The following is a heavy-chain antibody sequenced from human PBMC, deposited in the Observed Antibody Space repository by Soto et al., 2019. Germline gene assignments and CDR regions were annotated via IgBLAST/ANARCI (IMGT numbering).Heavy chain of an antibody. Sequence: GGSLRLSCAASGFTFSGYVMHWVRQSPGKGLEWVAVISYDGSNKYYADSVKGRFTISRDNSKNTLYLQMNSLRAEDTAVYYCAKDPGQWLTVYYYYGMDVWGQGTTVTVSS. V-gene: IGHV3-30*18. CDR3: AKDPGQWLTVYYYYGMDV. J-gene: IGHJ6*02. CDR1: GFTFSGYV. CDR2: ISYDGSNK. D-gene: IGHD6-19*01.